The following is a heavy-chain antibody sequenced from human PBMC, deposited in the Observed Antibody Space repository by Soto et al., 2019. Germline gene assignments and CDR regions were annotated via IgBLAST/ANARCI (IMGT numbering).Heavy chain of an antibody. CDR1: GFSLSTSGVG. D-gene: IGHD6-19*01. CDR3: AHSLVAGVGVAGHYSMDV. J-gene: IGHJ6*02. V-gene: IGHV2-5*02. Sequence: QITLKESGPALVKPTQTLTLTCTFSGFSLSTSGVGVGWIRQPPGKALEWLALVYWDDDKRYSPSLKTRLTINKYSSRNQVVLTMSDMDPVDTATYFCAHSLVAGVGVAGHYSMDVRGQGTTVTVSS. CDR2: VYWDDDK.